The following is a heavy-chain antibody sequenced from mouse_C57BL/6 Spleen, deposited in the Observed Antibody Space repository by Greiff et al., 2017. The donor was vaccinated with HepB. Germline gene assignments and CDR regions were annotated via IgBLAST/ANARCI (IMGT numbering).Heavy chain of an antibody. Sequence: QVQLKQSGPELVKPGASVKISCKASGYAFSSSWMNWVKQRPGKGLEWIGRIYPGDGDTNYNGKFKGKATLTADKSSSTAYMKLSSLTSEDSAVYFCARYITTVPHFDYWGQGTTLTVSS. CDR2: IYPGDGDT. J-gene: IGHJ2*01. CDR3: ARYITTVPHFDY. CDR1: GYAFSSSW. D-gene: IGHD1-1*01. V-gene: IGHV1-82*01.